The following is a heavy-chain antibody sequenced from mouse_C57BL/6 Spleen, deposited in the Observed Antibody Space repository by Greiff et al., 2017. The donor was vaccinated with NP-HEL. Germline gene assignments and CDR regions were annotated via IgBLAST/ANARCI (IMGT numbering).Heavy chain of an antibody. CDR2: IDPSDSYT. D-gene: IGHD2-3*01. Sequence: VKLQQPGAELVRPGTSVKLSCKASGYTFTSYWMHWVKQRPGQGLEWIGVIDPSDSYTNYNQKFKGKATLTVDTSSSTAYMQLSSLTSEDSAVYYCARSGGYYGGDYWGQGTTLTVSS. CDR3: ARSGGYYGGDY. CDR1: GYTFTSYW. J-gene: IGHJ2*01. V-gene: IGHV1-59*01.